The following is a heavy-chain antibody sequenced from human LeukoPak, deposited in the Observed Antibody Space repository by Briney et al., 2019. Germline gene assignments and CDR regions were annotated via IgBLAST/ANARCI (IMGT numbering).Heavy chain of an antibody. CDR2: IYSSGST. D-gene: IGHD3-22*01. J-gene: IGHJ4*02. V-gene: IGHV4-31*03. CDR3: ASDYDSSGYDY. Sequence: SETLSLTCTVSGGSISSGGYYWSWIRQPQGKGREWIGYIYSSGSTYYNPSLKSRVTISVDTSKNQFSLKLSSVTAADTAVYYCASDYDSSGYDYWGQGTLVTVSS. CDR1: GGSISSGGYY.